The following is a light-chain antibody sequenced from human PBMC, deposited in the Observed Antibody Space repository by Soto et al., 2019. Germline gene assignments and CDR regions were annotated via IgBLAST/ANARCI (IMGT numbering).Light chain of an antibody. J-gene: IGLJ2*01. CDR1: GSNIGRNY. CDR2: DDN. Sequence: QAVVTQPASLSATPGEKVTISCSGRGSNIGRNYVSWYRQFPGTAPQLLIYDDNKRPSGVPDRLSGSRYGTSASLAIAGLQPGDEADYYCGTWDESLGAGVFGGGTKLTVL. V-gene: IGLV1-51*01. CDR3: GTWDESLGAGV.